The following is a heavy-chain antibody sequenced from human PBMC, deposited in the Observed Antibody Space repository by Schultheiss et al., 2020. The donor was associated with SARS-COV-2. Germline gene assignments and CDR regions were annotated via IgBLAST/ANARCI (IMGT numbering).Heavy chain of an antibody. CDR3: ARRGYCSSTSCYDYYGMDV. Sequence: GGSLRLSCKGSGYGFASYWIGWVRQMPGKGLEWMGIIYPGDSDTRYSPSFQGQVTISADKSISTAYLQWSSLKASDTAMYYCARRGYCSSTSCYDYYGMDVWGQGTTVTVSS. CDR2: IYPGDSDT. V-gene: IGHV5-51*01. D-gene: IGHD2-2*01. J-gene: IGHJ6*02. CDR1: GYGFASYW.